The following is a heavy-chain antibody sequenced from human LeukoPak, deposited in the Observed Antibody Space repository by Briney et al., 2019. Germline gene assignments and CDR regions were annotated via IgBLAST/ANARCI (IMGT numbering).Heavy chain of an antibody. D-gene: IGHD3-3*02. CDR1: GYTFINFY. CDR3: ARVRLADERAWAY. V-gene: IGHV1-2*02. Sequence: ASVKVSCKASGYTFINFYIHWVGQAPGQGLECVGWITPKSGDTYSPQRFQGRVTMTRDASISTAYMELSSLRSDDTAVYFCARVRLADERAWAYWGQGTLVTVSS. CDR2: ITPKSGDT. J-gene: IGHJ4*02.